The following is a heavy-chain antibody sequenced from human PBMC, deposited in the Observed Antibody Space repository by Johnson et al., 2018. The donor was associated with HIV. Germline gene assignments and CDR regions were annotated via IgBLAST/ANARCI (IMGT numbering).Heavy chain of an antibody. J-gene: IGHJ3*02. V-gene: IGHV3-11*04. CDR1: GFTFSDYY. CDR2: ISSSGSTI. Sequence: QVQLVESGGGLVKPGGSLRLSCAASGFTFSDYYMSWIRQAPGKGLEWVSYISSSGSTIYYADSVKGRFTISRDNAKNSLYLQMNSLGVEDTAAYYCARGVKQQLSVVDAFGIWGQGTMVTVSS. D-gene: IGHD6-13*01. CDR3: ARGVKQQLSVVDAFGI.